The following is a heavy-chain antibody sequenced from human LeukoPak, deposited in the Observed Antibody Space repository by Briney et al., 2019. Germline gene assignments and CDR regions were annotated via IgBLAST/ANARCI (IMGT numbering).Heavy chain of an antibody. CDR2: ILQDGTIK. J-gene: IGHJ4*02. D-gene: IGHD4-11*01. CDR3: VREDFGNYYFDF. Sequence: PGTSLRLSCAASVFTFSRYAFHWVRQAPGKGLEWVAVILQDGTIKYYADSVKGRFTISRDNSKNTLYLQVHSLSTEDTAVYYCVREDFGNYYFDFWGQGTLVTVSS. CDR1: VFTFSRYA. V-gene: IGHV3-30*04.